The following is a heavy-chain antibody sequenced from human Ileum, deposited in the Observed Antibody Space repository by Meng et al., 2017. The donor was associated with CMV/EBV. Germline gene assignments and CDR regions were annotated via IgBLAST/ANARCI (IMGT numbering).Heavy chain of an antibody. Sequence: QGQRQESRPGLVKPSQTLSLTGTVSGDTISSGHYYWSWIRQTPGKGLEWIGHIHDSGSTYYNPSLQSRVTISVDTSKNQFSLKLSSVTAADTAVYYCARFRIAALGNLFDPWGHGTLVTVSS. J-gene: IGHJ5*02. V-gene: IGHV4-30-4*01. CDR1: GDTISSGHYY. CDR3: ARFRIAALGNLFDP. CDR2: IHDSGST. D-gene: IGHD6-13*01.